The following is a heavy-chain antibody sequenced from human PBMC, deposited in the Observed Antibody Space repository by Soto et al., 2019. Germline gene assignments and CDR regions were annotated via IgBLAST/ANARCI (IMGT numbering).Heavy chain of an antibody. CDR2: INPSGGGT. CDR3: ARALGGDVFDI. Sequence: ASVKVSCKASGYTFTSYYMHWVRQAPGQGLEWMGIINPSGGGTTYAQKLQGRVTMTRDTSTSTAYMELSSLRSEDTAVYYCARALGGDVFDIGGQGTMVTVSS. V-gene: IGHV1-46*04. D-gene: IGHD3-16*01. J-gene: IGHJ3*02. CDR1: GYTFTSYY.